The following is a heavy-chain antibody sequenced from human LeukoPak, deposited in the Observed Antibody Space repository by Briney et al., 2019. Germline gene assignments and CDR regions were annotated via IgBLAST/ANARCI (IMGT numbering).Heavy chain of an antibody. CDR1: GFTFSSYS. CDR3: ATHCSGGSCYPQAFDY. V-gene: IGHV3-21*01. J-gene: IGHJ4*02. D-gene: IGHD2-15*01. Sequence: GGSLRLSCAASGFTFSSYSMNWVRQAPGKGLEWVSSISGSSSYIYYADSVKGRFTISRDNAKNSLYLQMNSLRAEDTAVYYCATHCSGGSCYPQAFDYWGQGTLVTVSS. CDR2: ISGSSSYI.